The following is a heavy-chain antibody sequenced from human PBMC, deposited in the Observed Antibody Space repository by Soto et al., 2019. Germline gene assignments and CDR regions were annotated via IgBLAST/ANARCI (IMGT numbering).Heavy chain of an antibody. J-gene: IGHJ5*02. Sequence: QVQLLESGPGLVKPSETLSLTCSVSLASISNSYWTWIRQPAGKGLEWIGHIYSSGNANYNPSLKSRVTMSLDTSKNQFSLGLKSVTAADTAIYYCAKGRGFYSDNYFDPWGQGTQVTVSS. D-gene: IGHD3-22*01. CDR3: AKGRGFYSDNYFDP. V-gene: IGHV4-4*07. CDR2: IYSSGNA. CDR1: LASISNSY.